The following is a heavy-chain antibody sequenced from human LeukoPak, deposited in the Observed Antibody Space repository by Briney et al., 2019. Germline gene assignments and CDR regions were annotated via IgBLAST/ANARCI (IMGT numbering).Heavy chain of an antibody. D-gene: IGHD4-17*01. CDR2: IIPILGIA. V-gene: IGHV1-69*04. Sequence: SVKVSCKASGGTFSSYAISWVRQAPGQGLEWMGRIIPILGIANYAQKFQGRVTITADKSTSTAYMELSSLRSEDAAVYYCARASNYGDYGDYWGQGTLVTVSS. CDR1: GGTFSSYA. CDR3: ARASNYGDYGDY. J-gene: IGHJ4*02.